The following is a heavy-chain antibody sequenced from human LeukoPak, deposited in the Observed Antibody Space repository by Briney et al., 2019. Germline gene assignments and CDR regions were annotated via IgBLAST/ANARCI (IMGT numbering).Heavy chain of an antibody. V-gene: IGHV3-7*01. CDR1: GFTFSSYW. Sequence: GGSLRLSCAASGFTFSSYWMSWVRQAPGKGLEWVANIKQDGSEKYYVDSVKGRFTISRDNAKNSLYLQMNSLRAEDTAVYYCARAYGYYYDSSGFDYWGQGTLVTVSS. J-gene: IGHJ4*02. CDR3: ARAYGYYYDSSGFDY. D-gene: IGHD3-22*01. CDR2: IKQDGSEK.